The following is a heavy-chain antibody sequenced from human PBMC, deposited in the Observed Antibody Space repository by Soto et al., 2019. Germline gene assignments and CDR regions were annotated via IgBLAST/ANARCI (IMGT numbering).Heavy chain of an antibody. CDR2: ISAYNGNT. CDR3: ARKYSSSPYPPNYGMDV. J-gene: IGHJ6*02. Sequence: QVQLVQSGAEVKKPGASVKVSCKASGYTFTSYGISWVRQAPGQGLEWMGWISAYNGNTNYAQKLQGRVTMTTDTSSSTAYMELRSLRSDDTAVYYCARKYSSSPYPPNYGMDVWGQGTTVTVSS. V-gene: IGHV1-18*01. D-gene: IGHD6-13*01. CDR1: GYTFTSYG.